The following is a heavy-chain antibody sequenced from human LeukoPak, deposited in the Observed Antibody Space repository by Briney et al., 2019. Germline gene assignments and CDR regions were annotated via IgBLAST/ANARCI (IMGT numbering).Heavy chain of an antibody. D-gene: IGHD2-2*01. CDR1: GFTLSYYW. V-gene: IGHV3-74*01. CDR3: AAAKFYKTSPFDY. CDR2: IDGGSTT. Sequence: GGSLRLSCAASGFTLSYYWMHWVRQAPGKGLVWVSRIDGGSTTNYAGSVKGRFTISRDNAKNTLYLEMSSLGPEDTAVYYCAAAKFYKTSPFDYWGQGTLVTVSS. J-gene: IGHJ4*02.